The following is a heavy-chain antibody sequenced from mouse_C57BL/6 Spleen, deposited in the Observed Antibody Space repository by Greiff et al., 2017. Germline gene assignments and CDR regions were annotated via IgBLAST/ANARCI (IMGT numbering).Heavy chain of an antibody. Sequence: EVKLMESGGGLVQPGGSMKLSCVASGFTFSTYWMNWVRQSPEKGLEWVAQIRLKSDNYATHYAESVKGRFTISRDDSKSSVYLQMNNLRAEDTGIYYCTGRDTTVDYFDYWGQGTTLTVSS. CDR2: IRLKSDNYAT. J-gene: IGHJ2*01. CDR1: GFTFSTYW. CDR3: TGRDTTVDYFDY. D-gene: IGHD1-1*01. V-gene: IGHV6-3*01.